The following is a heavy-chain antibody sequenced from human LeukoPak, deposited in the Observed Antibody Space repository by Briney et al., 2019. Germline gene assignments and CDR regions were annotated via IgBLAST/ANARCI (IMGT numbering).Heavy chain of an antibody. V-gene: IGHV3-30*18. D-gene: IGHD3-10*01. CDR1: GFTFSSYG. Sequence: GGSLRLSCAASGFTFSSYGMHWVRQAPGKGLEWVAVISYDGSIKYYADSVKGRFTISRDNSKNTLYLQMNSLRAEDTAVYYCAKEVLLWSGDRNYGMDVWGKGTTVTVSP. CDR2: ISYDGSIK. J-gene: IGHJ6*04. CDR3: AKEVLLWSGDRNYGMDV.